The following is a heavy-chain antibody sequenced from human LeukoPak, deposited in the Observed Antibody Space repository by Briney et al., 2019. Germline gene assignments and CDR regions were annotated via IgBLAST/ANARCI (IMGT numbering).Heavy chain of an antibody. CDR3: ANGAAAGTPTIGDY. J-gene: IGHJ4*02. Sequence: GGSLRLSCAASGFTFINYGMSWVRQAPGKGLEWVSVISGSGENTYYADSVKGRFTISRDNFKNTLYLQMNSLRAEDTAVYYCANGAAAGTPTIGDYWGQGTLVTVSS. CDR2: ISGSGENT. CDR1: GFTFINYG. D-gene: IGHD6-13*01. V-gene: IGHV3-23*01.